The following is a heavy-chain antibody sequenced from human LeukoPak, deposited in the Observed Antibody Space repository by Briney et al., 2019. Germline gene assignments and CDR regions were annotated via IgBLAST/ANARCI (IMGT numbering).Heavy chain of an antibody. Sequence: GGSLRLSWVASGFTFSSYWMHWVRQAPGKGLVWVSHINSDGSITSYADSVKGRFTISRDNAKNTLYLQMNSLRAEDTAVYYCARDAVDTANAVWGQGTTVTVSS. J-gene: IGHJ6*02. CDR2: INSDGSIT. CDR1: GFTFSSYW. D-gene: IGHD5-18*01. V-gene: IGHV3-74*01. CDR3: ARDAVDTANAV.